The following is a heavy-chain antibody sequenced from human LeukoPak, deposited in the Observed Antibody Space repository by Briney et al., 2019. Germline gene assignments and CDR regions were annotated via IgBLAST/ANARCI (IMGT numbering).Heavy chain of an antibody. D-gene: IGHD3-22*01. Sequence: ASVKVSCKASGYTFTSYGISWVRQAPGQGLEWMGWISAYNGNTNYAQKLQGRVTMTTDTSTSTAYMELRSLRSDDTAVYYCARGLLYYYDSSEPYWGQGTLVTVSS. CDR2: ISAYNGNT. V-gene: IGHV1-18*01. CDR3: ARGLLYYYDSSEPY. J-gene: IGHJ4*02. CDR1: GYTFTSYG.